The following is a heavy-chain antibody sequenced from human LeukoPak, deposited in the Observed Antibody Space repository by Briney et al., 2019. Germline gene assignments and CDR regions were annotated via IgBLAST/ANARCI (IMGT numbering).Heavy chain of an antibody. V-gene: IGHV4-34*01. CDR2: INHSGST. D-gene: IGHD2-15*01. CDR1: GGSFSGYY. Sequence: PSETLSLTCAVSGGSFSGYYWSWIRQPPGKGLEWIGEINHSGSTNYNPSLKSRVTISVDTSKNQFSLKLSSVTAADTAVYYCAGRRRILPNEPLKASFDIWGQGTMVTVSS. CDR3: AGRRRILPNEPLKASFDI. J-gene: IGHJ3*02.